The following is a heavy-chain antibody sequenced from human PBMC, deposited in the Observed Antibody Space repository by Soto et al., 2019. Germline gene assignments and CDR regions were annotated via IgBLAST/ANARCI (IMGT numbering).Heavy chain of an antibody. Sequence: QLQLQESGPGLVKPSETLSLTCSVSGGAIKTYYWNWIRQPPGQGLEWIGCVSSSGGANYNPSLASRVSISVATSRNQFSLNLDSVTAADTAIYYCARGKNGGDWYFDLWGRGTLVIVSS. CDR1: GGAIKTYY. CDR3: ARGKNGGDWYFDL. CDR2: VSSSGGA. V-gene: IGHV4-59*01. J-gene: IGHJ2*01. D-gene: IGHD3-16*01.